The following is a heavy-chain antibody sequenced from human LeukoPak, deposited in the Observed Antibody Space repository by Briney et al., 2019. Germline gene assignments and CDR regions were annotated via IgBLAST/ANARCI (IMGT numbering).Heavy chain of an antibody. CDR3: AGERWLQVTYYFDY. CDR2: IIPILGIA. J-gene: IGHJ4*02. V-gene: IGHV1-69*04. CDR1: GGTFSSYA. D-gene: IGHD5-24*01. Sequence: GASVKVSCKASGGTFSSYAISWVRQAPGQGLEWMGRIIPILGIANYAQKFQGRVTITADKSTSTAYMELSSLRSEDTAVYYCAGERWLQVTYYFDYWGQGTLVTVSS.